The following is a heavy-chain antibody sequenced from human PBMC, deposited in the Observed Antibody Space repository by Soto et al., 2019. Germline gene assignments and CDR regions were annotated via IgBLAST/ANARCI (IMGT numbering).Heavy chain of an antibody. CDR2: ISSSGTTM. V-gene: IGHV3-48*03. J-gene: IGHJ4*02. Sequence: EVQLVESGGGLVQPGGSLRLSCVASEFTFSGYEMNWVRQAPGKGLEWVSYISSSGTTMYYIDSVKGRFTISRDNGKKSLYLQMNSLRAEDTAVYYCVRFGGAAAGPGDYWGQGTLVTASS. CDR3: VRFGGAAAGPGDY. CDR1: EFTFSGYE. D-gene: IGHD6-13*01.